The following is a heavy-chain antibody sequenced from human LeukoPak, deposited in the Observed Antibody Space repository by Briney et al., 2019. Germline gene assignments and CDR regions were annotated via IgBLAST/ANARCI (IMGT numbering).Heavy chain of an antibody. J-gene: IGHJ4*02. CDR1: GFTFSSYA. Sequence: PGGSLRLSCAASGFTFSSYAKSWVRQAPGKGLEWVSAISGSGGSTYYADSVKGRFTISRDNSKNTLYLQMNSLRAEDTAVYYCAKATRITIFAVGYPPPLYFDYWGQGTLVTVSS. V-gene: IGHV3-23*01. D-gene: IGHD3-3*01. CDR3: AKATRITIFAVGYPPPLYFDY. CDR2: ISGSGGST.